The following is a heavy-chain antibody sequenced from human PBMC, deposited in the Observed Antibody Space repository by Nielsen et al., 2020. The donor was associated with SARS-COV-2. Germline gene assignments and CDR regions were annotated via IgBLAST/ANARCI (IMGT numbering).Heavy chain of an antibody. CDR1: EITFRSYW. Sequence: GVLKISCVVSEITFRSYWMSWVRQAPGKGLEWVANINQDGSEKDYVDSVKGRFTISRDNAKNSLYLQMNSLRAEDTAVYYCVRRIQLWSTSNDWYFDLWGRGTLVTVSS. CDR3: VRRIQLWSTSNDWYFDL. D-gene: IGHD5-18*01. V-gene: IGHV3-7*01. J-gene: IGHJ2*01. CDR2: INQDGSEK.